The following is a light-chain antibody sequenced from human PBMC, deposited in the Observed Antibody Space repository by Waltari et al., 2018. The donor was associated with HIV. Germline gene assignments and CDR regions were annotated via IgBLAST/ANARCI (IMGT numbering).Light chain of an antibody. V-gene: IGKV4-1*01. CDR1: RTVYFNSNNQNY. CDR3: QQYYTIEST. Sequence: DIVMTQSPDSLPVSLGERATMNCRSSRTVYFNSNNQNYLAWYQQKPGQSPKVLIYWASTRASGGPGRFSGSGSGTDFKLTISSLQADDVAVYYCQQYYTIESTFGGGTKVEIK. CDR2: WAS. J-gene: IGKJ4*01.